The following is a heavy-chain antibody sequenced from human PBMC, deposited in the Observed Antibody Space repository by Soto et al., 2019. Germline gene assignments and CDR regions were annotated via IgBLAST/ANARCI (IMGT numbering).Heavy chain of an antibody. CDR3: ARERSSGYFDY. J-gene: IGHJ4*02. D-gene: IGHD6-19*01. V-gene: IGHV3-30-3*01. Sequence: QVQLVESGGGVVQPGRSLRLSCAASGFTFSSYAMHWVRQAPGKGLEWVAVISYDGSNKYYADSVKGRFTISRDNSKNTLYLQMNSLGAEDTAVYYCARERSSGYFDYWGQGTLVTVSS. CDR1: GFTFSSYA. CDR2: ISYDGSNK.